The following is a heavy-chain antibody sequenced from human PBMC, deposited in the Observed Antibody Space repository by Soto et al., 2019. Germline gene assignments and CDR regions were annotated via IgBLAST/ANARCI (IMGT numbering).Heavy chain of an antibody. CDR3: AKVLH. V-gene: IGHV3-23*01. CDR2: ISGSGTNT. Sequence: EVQLLESGGGLVQPGGSLRLSCAASGFTFSSYGMIWVRQAPGKGLEWVSIISGSGTNTYYADSVKGRFTISRDKSKNTLYLQMNSLGVEDTSVYYCAKVLHWGRGTLVTVSS. CDR1: GFTFSSYG. J-gene: IGHJ4*02.